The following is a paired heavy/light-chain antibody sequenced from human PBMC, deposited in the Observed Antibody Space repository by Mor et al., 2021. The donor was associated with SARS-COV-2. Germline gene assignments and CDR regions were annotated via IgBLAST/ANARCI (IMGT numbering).Light chain of an antibody. Sequence: QSVLTQPPSASGTPGQRVTISCSGSSSNMGSNTVNWYQQLPGTAPKLLIYSNNQRPSGVPDRFSGSKSGTSASLAISGLQSEDEADYYCAAWDDSLNGPVFGGGTKLTVL. CDR3: AAWDDSLNGPV. J-gene: IGLJ3*02. CDR1: SSNMGSNT. V-gene: IGLV1-44*01. CDR2: SNN.
Heavy chain of an antibody. J-gene: IGHJ4*02. D-gene: IGHD6-25*01. CDR3: ARVAALAVIRKPTHIDY. V-gene: IGHV3-53*01. Sequence: EVQLVESGGGLIQPGGSLRLSCAASGFTVSSKYMSWVRQAPGKGLEWVSVIYSGGSTYYADSVKGRFTISRDNSRDTLFLQMKSLRAEDTAVYYCARVAALAVIRKPTHIDYWGQGTLVTVSS. CDR1: GFTVSSKY. CDR2: IYSGGST.